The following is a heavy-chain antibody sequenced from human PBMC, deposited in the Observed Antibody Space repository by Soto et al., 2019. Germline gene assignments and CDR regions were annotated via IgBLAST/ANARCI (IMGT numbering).Heavy chain of an antibody. J-gene: IGHJ6*02. Sequence: QVQLQQWGAGLLKPSETLSLTCAVYGGSFSGYYWSWIRQPPGKGLEWIGEINHSGSTNYNPSLKSRVTISVDTSKNHFSLKLSSVTAADTAVYYCARGGGNPDIVATIWGPYYYYGMDVWGQGTTVTVSS. CDR3: ARGGGNPDIVATIWGPYYYYGMDV. V-gene: IGHV4-34*01. CDR2: INHSGST. CDR1: GGSFSGYY. D-gene: IGHD5-12*01.